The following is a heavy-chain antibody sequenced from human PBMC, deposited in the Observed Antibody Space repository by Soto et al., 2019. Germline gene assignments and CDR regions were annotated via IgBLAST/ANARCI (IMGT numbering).Heavy chain of an antibody. CDR3: ARDQGYFDSGGYYFP. CDR2: INAGNGNT. CDR1: GYTFTSYA. V-gene: IGHV1-3*01. J-gene: IGHJ5*02. Sequence: ASVKVSCKASGYTFTSYAMHWVRQAPGQRLEWMGWINAGNGNTKYSQKFQGRVTITRDTSASTTYMELSSLTSEDTAVYYCARDQGYFDSGGYYFPWGQGTLVTVSS. D-gene: IGHD3-22*01.